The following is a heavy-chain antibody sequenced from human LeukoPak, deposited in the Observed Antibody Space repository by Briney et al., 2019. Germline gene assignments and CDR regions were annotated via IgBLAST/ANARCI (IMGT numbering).Heavy chain of an antibody. CDR2: IYHSGST. CDR1: GYSISSGYY. D-gene: IGHD6-19*01. Sequence: SETLSLTCTVSGYSISSGYYWGWIRQPPGKGLEWIGSIYHSGSTYYNPSLKSRVTISVDTSKNQFSLKLSSVTAADTAVYYCARDGWGFGAIAVAGSDFDYWGQGTLVTVSS. CDR3: ARDGWGFGAIAVAGSDFDY. V-gene: IGHV4-38-2*02. J-gene: IGHJ4*02.